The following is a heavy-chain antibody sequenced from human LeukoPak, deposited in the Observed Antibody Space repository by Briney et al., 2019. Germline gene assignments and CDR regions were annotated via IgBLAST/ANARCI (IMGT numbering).Heavy chain of an antibody. V-gene: IGHV4-39*07. CDR3: ARIKPLGYCSSTSCRDY. D-gene: IGHD2-2*01. CDR2: IYYSGST. Sequence: SETLSLTCTVSGGSISGSSYYWGWIRQPPGKGLEWIGSIYYSGSTYYNPSLKSRVTTSVDTSKNQFSLKLSSVTAADTAVYYCARIKPLGYCSSTSCRDYWGQGTLVTVSS. CDR1: GGSISGSSYY. J-gene: IGHJ4*02.